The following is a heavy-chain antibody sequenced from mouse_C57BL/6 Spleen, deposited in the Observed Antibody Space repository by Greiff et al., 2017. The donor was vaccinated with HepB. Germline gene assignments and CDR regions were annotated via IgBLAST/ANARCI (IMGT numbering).Heavy chain of an antibody. CDR3: ARAYDGYYLGWFAY. Sequence: EVQLVESGPGLVKPSQSLSLTCSVTGYSITSGYYWNWIRQFPGNKLEWMGYISYDGSNNYNPSLKNRIAITRDTSKNQFFLKLNSVTTEDTATYYCARAYDGYYLGWFAYWGQGTLVTVSA. J-gene: IGHJ3*01. CDR1: GYSITSGYY. V-gene: IGHV3-6*01. CDR2: ISYDGSN. D-gene: IGHD2-3*01.